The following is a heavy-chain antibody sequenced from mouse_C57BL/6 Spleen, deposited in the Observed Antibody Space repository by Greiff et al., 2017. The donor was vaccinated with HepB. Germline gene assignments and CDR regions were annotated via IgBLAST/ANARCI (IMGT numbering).Heavy chain of an antibody. D-gene: IGHD2-3*01. Sequence: QVQLQQPGAELVRPGTSVKLSCKASGYTFTSYWMHWVKQRPGQGLEWIGVIDPSDSYTNYNQKFKGKATLTVDTSSSTAYMQLSSLTSEDSAVYYCARSLYESYYFDYWGQGTTLTVSS. CDR1: GYTFTSYW. CDR2: IDPSDSYT. J-gene: IGHJ2*01. CDR3: ARSLYESYYFDY. V-gene: IGHV1-59*01.